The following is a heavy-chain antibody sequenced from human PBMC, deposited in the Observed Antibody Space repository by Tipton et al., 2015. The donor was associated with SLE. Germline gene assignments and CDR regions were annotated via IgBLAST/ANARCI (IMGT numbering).Heavy chain of an antibody. CDR1: GGSFSGYY. J-gene: IGHJ4*02. D-gene: IGHD6-13*01. CDR3: ARYRAAGYFDY. CDR2: INHSGGT. Sequence: TLSLTCAVYGGSFSGYYWSWIRQPPGKGLEWIGEINHSGGTNYNPSLKSRVTISVDTSKNQFSLKLSSVTAADTAVYYCARYRAAGYFDYWGQGTLVTVSS. V-gene: IGHV4-34*01.